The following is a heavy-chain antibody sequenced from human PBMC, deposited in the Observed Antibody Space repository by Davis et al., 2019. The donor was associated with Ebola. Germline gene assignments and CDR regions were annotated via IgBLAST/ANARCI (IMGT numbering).Heavy chain of an antibody. CDR1: GGSISSYY. CDR2: IYYSGST. CDR3: ARRPNYDFWSGPGAFDI. J-gene: IGHJ3*02. D-gene: IGHD3-3*01. Sequence: MPSETLSLTCTVSGGSISSYYWSWIRQPPGKGLEWIGYIYYSGSTNYNPSLKSRVTISVDTSKNQFSLKLSSVTAADTAVYYCARRPNYDFWSGPGAFDIWGQGTMVTVSS. V-gene: IGHV4-59*08.